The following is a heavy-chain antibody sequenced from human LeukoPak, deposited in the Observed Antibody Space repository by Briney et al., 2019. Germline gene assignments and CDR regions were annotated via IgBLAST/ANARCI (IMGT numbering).Heavy chain of an antibody. D-gene: IGHD2-2*01. CDR2: IRYDGSNK. CDR3: AKLFPYCSSTSCPRSAYDY. J-gene: IGHJ4*02. CDR1: GFTFSSYG. Sequence: PGGSLRLSCAASGFTFSSYGMHWVRQAPGKGLEWVAFIRYDGSNKYYADSVKGRFTISRDNSKNTLYLQMNSLRAEDTAVYYCAKLFPYCSSTSCPRSAYDYWGQGTLVTVSS. V-gene: IGHV3-30*02.